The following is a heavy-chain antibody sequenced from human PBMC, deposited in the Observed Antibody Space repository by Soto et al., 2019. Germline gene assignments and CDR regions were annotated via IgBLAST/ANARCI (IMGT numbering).Heavy chain of an antibody. Sequence: QVQLVQSGGEMKKPGASVKVSCKASGYSFTSYGISWVRQAPGQGLEWMGWISPYTSNAKYARKVQGRVTMNTDTTTTTAYMELRSLRSDDTAVYYFAREGMLGSCSGGTCSIFDYWGQGILVTVSS. D-gene: IGHD2-15*01. V-gene: IGHV1-18*01. CDR3: AREGMLGSCSGGTCSIFDY. J-gene: IGHJ4*02. CDR2: ISPYTSNA. CDR1: GYSFTSYG.